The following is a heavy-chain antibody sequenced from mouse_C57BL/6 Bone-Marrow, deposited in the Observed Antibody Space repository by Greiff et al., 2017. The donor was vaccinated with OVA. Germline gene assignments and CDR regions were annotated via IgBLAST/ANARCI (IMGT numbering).Heavy chain of an antibody. D-gene: IGHD1-1*01. CDR3: ARGYYGSSSHWYFDV. CDR2: IDPSDSET. CDR1: GYTFTSYW. J-gene: IGHJ1*03. Sequence: QVQLQQPGAELVRPGSSVKLSCKASGYTFTSYWMHWVKQRPIQGLEWIGNIDPSDSETHYNQKFKDKATLTVDKSSSTAYMQLSSLTSEDSAVYDCARGYYGSSSHWYFDVWGTGTTVTVSS. V-gene: IGHV1-52*01.